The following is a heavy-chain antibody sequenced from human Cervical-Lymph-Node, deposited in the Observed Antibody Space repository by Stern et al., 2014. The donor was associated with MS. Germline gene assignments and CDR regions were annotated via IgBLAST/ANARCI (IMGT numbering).Heavy chain of an antibody. CDR2: ISYDGRNE. J-gene: IGHJ6*02. V-gene: IGHV3-30*04. Sequence: VQLVQSGGGVVQPGRSLRLSCVVSGFTFSNHAMHWVRQAPGKGLERVEVISYDGRNEYYTDSVQGRFTVSRDHSKNTLYLQMNSLRPDDTAVYYCARATSTTSVTTPYYGLDVWGQGTTVTVSS. CDR3: ARATSTTSVTTPYYGLDV. D-gene: IGHD4-17*01. CDR1: GFTFSNHA.